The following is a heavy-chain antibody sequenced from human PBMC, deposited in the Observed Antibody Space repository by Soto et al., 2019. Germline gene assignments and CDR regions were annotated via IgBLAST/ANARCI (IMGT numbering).Heavy chain of an antibody. J-gene: IGHJ6*02. D-gene: IGHD6-13*01. V-gene: IGHV4-31*03. CDR2: IYYSGST. CDR3: ASSSSSWSNTRYYYYGMDV. CDR1: VGSISSGGYY. Sequence: PSETLSLTCTVSVGSISSGGYYWSWILQHPGKGLEWIGYIYYSGSTYYNPSLKSRVTISVDTSKNQFSLKLSSVTAADTAVYYCASSSSSWSNTRYYYYGMDVWGQGTTVTVSS.